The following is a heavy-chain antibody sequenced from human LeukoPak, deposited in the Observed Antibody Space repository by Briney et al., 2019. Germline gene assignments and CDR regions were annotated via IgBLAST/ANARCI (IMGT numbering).Heavy chain of an antibody. V-gene: IGHV3-20*04. CDR1: GFTFDDYG. D-gene: IGHD6-13*01. Sequence: PGGSLRLSRAASGFTFDDYGMSWVRQAPGKGLEWVSGINWNGGSTGYADSVKGRFTISRDNAKNSLYLQMNSLRAEDTALYYCARDIREIAAAGTSDYWGQGTLVTVSS. CDR2: INWNGGST. J-gene: IGHJ4*02. CDR3: ARDIREIAAAGTSDY.